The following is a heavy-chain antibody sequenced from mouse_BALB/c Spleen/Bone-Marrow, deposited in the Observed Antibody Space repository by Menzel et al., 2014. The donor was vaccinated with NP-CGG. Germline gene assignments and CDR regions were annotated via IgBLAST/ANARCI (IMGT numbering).Heavy chain of an antibody. CDR2: IYPSDSYT. CDR3: TRWLPYAMDY. CDR1: GYTFTNYW. J-gene: IGHJ4*01. D-gene: IGHD2-2*01. V-gene: IGHV1-69*02. Sequence: QVQLQQSGAELARPGASVKLSCKASGYTFTNYWINWVKQRPGQGLEWIGNIYPSDSYTNYNQKFKDKATLTVDKSSSTAYMQLSSPTSEDSAVYYCTRWLPYAMDYWGQGTSVTVSS.